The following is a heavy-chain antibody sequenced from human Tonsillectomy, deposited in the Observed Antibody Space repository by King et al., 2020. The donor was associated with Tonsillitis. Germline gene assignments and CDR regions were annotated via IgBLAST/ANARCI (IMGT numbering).Heavy chain of an antibody. CDR2: IGGSGSTI. V-gene: IGHV3-48*01. J-gene: IGHJ3*01. Sequence: VQLVESGGGLVQPGGSLRLSCVGSGFALSNFNINCVRQGPGMGLEWGSFIGGSGSTIYYADSVEGRFTISRDNAKNSLFLQMDSLRVEDTALYYCSRSLRMVRGVPNDAFDVWGQGTVVTVSS. D-gene: IGHD3-10*01. CDR1: GFALSNFN. CDR3: SRSLRMVRGVPNDAFDV.